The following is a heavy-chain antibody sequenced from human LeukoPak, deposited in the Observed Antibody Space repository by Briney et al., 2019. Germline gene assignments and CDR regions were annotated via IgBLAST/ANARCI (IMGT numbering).Heavy chain of an antibody. CDR1: GGSISSGSYY. J-gene: IGHJ6*03. Sequence: SQTLSLTCTVSGGSISSGSYYWSWIRQPAGKGLEWIGRIYTSGSTNYNPSLKSRVTISVDTSKNQFSLKLSSVTAADTAVYYCAREENSRSPPYYMDVWGKGTTVTVSS. CDR2: IYTSGST. D-gene: IGHD1-26*01. CDR3: AREENSRSPPYYMDV. V-gene: IGHV4-61*02.